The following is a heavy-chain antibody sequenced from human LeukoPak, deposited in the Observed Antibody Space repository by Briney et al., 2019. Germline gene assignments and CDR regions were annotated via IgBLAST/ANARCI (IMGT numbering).Heavy chain of an antibody. CDR1: GRSFYGFL. V-gene: IGHV4-34*01. CDR3: ARPAVRGPRHKYRHLDY. D-gene: IGHD3-10*01. CDR2: INHHGST. J-gene: IGHJ4*02. Sequence: ETLSHLLSGFGRSFYGFLDRWVRQPPGKGLEWIGEINHHGSTSSNPSLKSRVTIAVDTSNNQFSLALSPVTAADTAIYYSARPAVRGPRHKYRHLDYWGQGTLVTVSS.